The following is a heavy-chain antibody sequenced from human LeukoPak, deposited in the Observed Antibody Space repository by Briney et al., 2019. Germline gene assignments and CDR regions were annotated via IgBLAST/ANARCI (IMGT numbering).Heavy chain of an antibody. CDR3: ARGGTTVTTFDY. J-gene: IGHJ4*02. D-gene: IGHD4-11*01. Sequence: GSLRLSCAASGFSVSSYFMSWVRQVPGKGLEWVSIIYTGGTTYYADSVKGRFTISRDNSKNTLYLQMNSLRVEDTAVYYCARGGTTVTTFDYWGQGTLVTVSS. V-gene: IGHV3-53*01. CDR1: GFSVSSYF. CDR2: IYTGGTT.